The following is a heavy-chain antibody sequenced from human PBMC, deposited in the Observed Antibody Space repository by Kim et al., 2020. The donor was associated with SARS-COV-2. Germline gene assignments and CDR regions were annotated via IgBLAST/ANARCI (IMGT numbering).Heavy chain of an antibody. V-gene: IGHV1-2*02. CDR3: SKARDYFYYMDF. CDR1: GYTFTGYY. J-gene: IGHJ6*03. D-gene: IGHD5-12*01. CDR2: INPNSGGT. Sequence: ASVKVSCKASGYTFTGYYLHWVRQAPGQGPEWMGWINPNSGGTRYAQKFQGRVTMTRDTSVSTAYMEMSGLRLDDTAVYYCSKARDYFYYMDFWGKWTTV.